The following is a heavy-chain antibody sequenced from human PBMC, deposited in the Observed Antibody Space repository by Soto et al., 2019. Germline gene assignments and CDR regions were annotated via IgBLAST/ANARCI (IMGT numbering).Heavy chain of an antibody. CDR2: ISDRGGNT. CDR1: GFTFSNYA. D-gene: IGHD6-19*01. CDR3: AKDRIPGWYTDFDY. Sequence: PGGPLRLSCPASGFTFSNYAMSWFRQSPGRGLEWVSAISDRGGNTNYVDAVKGRFTISRDNSKNTLYMQMNRLRAEDTAVYYCAKDRIPGWYTDFDYWGQGTLVTVSS. V-gene: IGHV3-23*01. J-gene: IGHJ4*02.